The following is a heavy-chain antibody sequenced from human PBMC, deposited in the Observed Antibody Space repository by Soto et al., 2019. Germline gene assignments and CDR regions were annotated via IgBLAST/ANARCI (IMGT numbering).Heavy chain of an antibody. CDR2: INHSGST. CDR3: ARGAVAAFSW. Sequence: SETLSLTCAVYGGSFSGYYWSWIRQPPGKGLEWIGEINHSGSTNYNPSLKSRVTISVDTSKNQFSLKLSSVTAADTAVYYCARGAVAAFSWWGQGTLVTVSS. CDR1: GGSFSGYY. D-gene: IGHD6-19*01. J-gene: IGHJ4*02. V-gene: IGHV4-34*01.